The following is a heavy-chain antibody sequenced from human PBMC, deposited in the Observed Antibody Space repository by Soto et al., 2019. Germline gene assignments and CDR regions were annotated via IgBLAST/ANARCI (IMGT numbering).Heavy chain of an antibody. Sequence: EERLLESGGGLAQPGGSLRLSCEGSGFIFSNYAMNWVRQTPGKGMEWVSGTSSSGSDTFYADSVKGRFSISRDNSKNTVYLEMNSLRVGETGVYYCAKGDFAWLLPNAEYFLHWGQGSPVTGSS. J-gene: IGHJ1*01. CDR1: GFIFSNYA. D-gene: IGHD3-9*01. CDR2: TSSSGSDT. CDR3: AKGDFAWLLPNAEYFLH. V-gene: IGHV3-23*01.